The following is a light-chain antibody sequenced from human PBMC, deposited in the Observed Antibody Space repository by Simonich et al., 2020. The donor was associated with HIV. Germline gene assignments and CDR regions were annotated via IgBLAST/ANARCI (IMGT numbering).Light chain of an antibody. J-gene: IGLJ7*01. V-gene: IGLV2-14*01. CDR1: SSDVGGYNY. CDR3: SSYTSSSTLAV. Sequence: QSALTQPRSVSGSPGQSVTISCTGTSSDVGGYNYVSWYQQHPGKAPKLMIYDVSNRPSVVSNRFSGSKSGNTASLTISGLQAEDEADYYCSSYTSSSTLAVFGGGTQLTVL. CDR2: DVS.